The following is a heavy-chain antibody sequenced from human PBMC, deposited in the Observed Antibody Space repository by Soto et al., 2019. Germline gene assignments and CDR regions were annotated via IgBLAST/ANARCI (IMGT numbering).Heavy chain of an antibody. CDR3: AIASPNYPNPYLFVDFWSGLWWFAP. V-gene: IGHV1-2*02. CDR1: GYTFTGYY. Sequence: QVQLVQSGAEVKKPGASVKVSCKASGYTFTGYYMHWVRQAPGQGLEWMGWINPNSGGTNYAQKYQGRVTMTRDTSISTAYMELRRLRSDDTAVYYCAIASPNYPNPYLFVDFWSGLWWFAPWGQGTLVTVSS. J-gene: IGHJ5*02. D-gene: IGHD3-3*01. CDR2: INPNSGGT.